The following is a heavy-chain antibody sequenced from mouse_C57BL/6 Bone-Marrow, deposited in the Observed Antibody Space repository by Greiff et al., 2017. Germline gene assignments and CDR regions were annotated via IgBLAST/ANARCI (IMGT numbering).Heavy chain of an antibody. D-gene: IGHD2-10*01. Sequence: EVMLVESGGGLVQPGASLKLSCESNEYEFPSHAMSWVRKTPEKRLELVAAFNSDGGSTYYPDTMERRVTISRDNTKKTLYLKMSSLRAEDTGLYYCASFLLGAYWGQGTLVTVSA. CDR3: ASFLLGAY. CDR1: EYEFPSHA. CDR2: FNSDGGST. J-gene: IGHJ3*01. V-gene: IGHV5-2*03.